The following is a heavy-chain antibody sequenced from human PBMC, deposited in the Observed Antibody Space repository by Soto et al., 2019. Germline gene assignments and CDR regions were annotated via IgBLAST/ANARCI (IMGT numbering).Heavy chain of an antibody. D-gene: IGHD3-10*01. CDR3: AKGAVEMVLAIRSSFDS. CDR1: GFTFSNYP. CDR2: MSGGGRSR. J-gene: IGHJ4*02. V-gene: IGHV3-23*01. Sequence: EVQLLESGGGLVQPGGSLRLSCAASGFTFSNYPMSWVRQAPGKGLEWVSIMSGGGRSRYYADSVKGRFTISRDDAKNTVYLQMNTLRAEDTAIYYCAKGAVEMVLAIRSSFDSWGQGTLVTVSS.